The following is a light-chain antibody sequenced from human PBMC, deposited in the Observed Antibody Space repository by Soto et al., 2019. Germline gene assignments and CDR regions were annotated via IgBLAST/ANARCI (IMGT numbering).Light chain of an antibody. Sequence: DSQMTQSPSTLSASVGDIVTITFRASQTISRWLAWYQQKPGKAPKFLIYAASNLQSGVPSRFSASGSGTDCTLTLNSLQPEDFATYYCQRGYSTPWTFGQGTKVDI. CDR3: QRGYSTPWT. V-gene: IGKV1-39*01. CDR2: AAS. CDR1: QTISRW. J-gene: IGKJ1*01.